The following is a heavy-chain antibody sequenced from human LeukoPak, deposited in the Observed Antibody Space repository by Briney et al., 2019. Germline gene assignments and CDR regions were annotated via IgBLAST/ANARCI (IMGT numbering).Heavy chain of an antibody. CDR3: AKDGFDYYDSSGYYYFDY. Sequence: GGSLRLSCAASGFMFSNYAMSWVRQAPGKGLEWVSGISTRGGGVYYADSVKGRFTISRDNSKNTLYLQMKSLRAEDTAVYYCAKDGFDYYDSSGYYYFDYWGQGTLVTVSS. CDR2: ISTRGGGV. V-gene: IGHV3-23*01. D-gene: IGHD3-22*01. CDR1: GFMFSNYA. J-gene: IGHJ4*02.